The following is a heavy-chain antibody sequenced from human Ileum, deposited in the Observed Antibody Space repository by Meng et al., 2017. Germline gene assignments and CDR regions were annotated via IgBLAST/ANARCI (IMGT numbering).Heavy chain of an antibody. V-gene: IGHV3-21*01. CDR2: ISSSSSYI. D-gene: IGHD3-9*01. CDR3: ARDASRFDWLLSPAFDI. CDR1: GFTFSSYS. J-gene: IGHJ3*02. Sequence: GESLKISCAASGFTFSSYSMNWVRQAPGKGLEWVSSISSSSSYIYYADSVKGRFTISRDNAKNSLDLQMNSLRAEDTAVYYCARDASRFDWLLSPAFDIWGQGTMVTVSS.